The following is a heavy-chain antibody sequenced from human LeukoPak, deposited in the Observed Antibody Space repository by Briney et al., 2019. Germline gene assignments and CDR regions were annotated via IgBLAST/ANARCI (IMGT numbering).Heavy chain of an antibody. J-gene: IGHJ4*02. Sequence: GGSLRLSCATSGFTFNYYWMTLVRQAPGKGLEWVANIKQDGSEKYYVESVKGRFTISRDNAKKSLYLQMNSLRDEDTAVYYCAKGERWGQGTLVTVSS. CDR1: GFTFNYYW. V-gene: IGHV3-7*01. CDR3: AKGER. CDR2: IKQDGSEK.